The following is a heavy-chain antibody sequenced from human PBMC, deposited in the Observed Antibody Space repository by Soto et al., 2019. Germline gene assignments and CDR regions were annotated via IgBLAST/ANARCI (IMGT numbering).Heavy chain of an antibody. J-gene: IGHJ4*02. CDR2: IYHSGST. V-gene: IGHV4-4*02. Sequence: QVQLQESGPGLVKPSGTLSLTCAVSGGSISSSNWWSWVRQPPGKGLEWIGEIYHSGSTNYNPSLKSRVTLSVNKSKNQFSLKLSSVAAADPAVYYCARSQKSIAARPSPFDYWGQGTLVTVSS. CDR1: GGSISSSNW. CDR3: ARSQKSIAARPSPFDY. D-gene: IGHD6-6*01.